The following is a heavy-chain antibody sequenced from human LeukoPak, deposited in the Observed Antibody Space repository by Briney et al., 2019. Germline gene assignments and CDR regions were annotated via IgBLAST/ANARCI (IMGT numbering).Heavy chain of an antibody. CDR1: GYTFTSYY. V-gene: IGHV1-2*02. J-gene: IGHJ5*02. CDR2: INPNSGGT. Sequence: ASVKVSCKASGYTFTSYYMHWVRQAPGQGLEWMGWINPNSGGTNYAQKLQGRVTMTTDTSTSTAYMELRSLRSDDTAVYYCARNSGSYHIDWFDPWGQGTLVTVSS. D-gene: IGHD3-10*01. CDR3: ARNSGSYHIDWFDP.